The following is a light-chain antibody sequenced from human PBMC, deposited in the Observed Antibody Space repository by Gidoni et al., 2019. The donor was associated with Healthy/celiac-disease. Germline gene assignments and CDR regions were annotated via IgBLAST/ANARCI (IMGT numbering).Light chain of an antibody. Sequence: DIQMTQSPSSLSASVGDRVTITCRASQSISSYLNWYQQKPGKAPKLLIYTASNLQSGVPSNFSGSGSGAEFTLTISSLQPEDFATYYCQQSYSTPCTFGQGTKLEIK. J-gene: IGKJ2*02. CDR1: QSISSY. V-gene: IGKV1-39*01. CDR3: QQSYSTPCT. CDR2: TAS.